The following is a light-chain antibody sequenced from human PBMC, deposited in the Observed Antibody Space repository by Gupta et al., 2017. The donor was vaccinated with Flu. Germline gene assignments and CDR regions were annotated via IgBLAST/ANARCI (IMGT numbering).Light chain of an antibody. V-gene: IGLV3-19*01. CDR2: GKN. Sequence: SSELPRHPSVSVAFGQTVRIPCHGDSLRIYYATWYQQTPGQATVVVIYGKNNRPAGFTHRFSGYPSDTAAPLIIGGAQAEDEDDYHCSYRDINNRGLFGGGTKLTVL. J-gene: IGLJ2*01. CDR1: SLRIYY. CDR3: SYRDINNRGL.